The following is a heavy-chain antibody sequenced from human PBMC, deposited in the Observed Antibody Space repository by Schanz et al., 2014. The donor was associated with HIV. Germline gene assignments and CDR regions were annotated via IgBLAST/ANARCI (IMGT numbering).Heavy chain of an antibody. CDR2: ISYDGSNK. CDR1: GFTFSTYG. J-gene: IGHJ6*02. Sequence: VPLLESGGGLAQPGGSQRLSCAASGFTFSTYGMHWVRQGPGKGLEWVAFISYDGSNKYYADSVKGRFTISRDNSKNTLFLQMNSLRGEDTAVYYCARVANWDYYGMDVWGRGTTVTVSS. V-gene: IGHV3-30*03. D-gene: IGHD3-16*01. CDR3: ARVANWDYYGMDV.